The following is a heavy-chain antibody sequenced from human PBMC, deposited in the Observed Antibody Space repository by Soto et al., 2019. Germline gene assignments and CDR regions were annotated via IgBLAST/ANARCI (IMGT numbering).Heavy chain of an antibody. J-gene: IGHJ4*02. D-gene: IGHD2-15*01. V-gene: IGHV3-23*01. CDR1: GFTFSGYA. Sequence: EVQLLESGGGLVQPGGSLRLSCAASGFTFSGYAMTWVRQAPGKGLEWVSTISDDGDNTYYVDSVKGRFTISRDNSKNSLSLQINSLRAEDTAIYYCAKLSRAIRYSHLDSWGQGTLVTVSS. CDR3: AKLSRAIRYSHLDS. CDR2: ISDDGDNT.